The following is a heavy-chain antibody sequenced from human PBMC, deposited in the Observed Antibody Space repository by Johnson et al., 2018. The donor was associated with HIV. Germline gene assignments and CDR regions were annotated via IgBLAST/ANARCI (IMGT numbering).Heavy chain of an antibody. D-gene: IGHD4-17*01. J-gene: IGHJ3*02. Sequence: QVQLVESGGGLVQPGGSLRLSCAASGFTFSSYWMSWVRQAPGQGLEWVALISYDGSNTYYADSVRGRFTLSRDNSKNTVYLQMNSLRAEDTAVYYCAKDQYRKLTTVAGIWGQGTMVTVSS. V-gene: IGHV3-30*18. CDR2: ISYDGSNT. CDR1: GFTFSSYW. CDR3: AKDQYRKLTTVAGI.